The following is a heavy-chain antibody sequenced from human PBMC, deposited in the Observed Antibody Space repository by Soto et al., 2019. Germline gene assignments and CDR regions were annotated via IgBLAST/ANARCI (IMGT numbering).Heavy chain of an antibody. J-gene: IGHJ4*02. CDR3: ARRYCSDGHCPGIGFDY. Sequence: EVQLVQSGGGLVQPGGSLRLSCAASGFIFSRFDMHWVRQVTGKGLEWVSGFGRVGDIYYSGSVRGRFTISRDNAKNSLYLQMDTLRAGDTAVYYCARRYCSDGHCPGIGFDYWGQGVLVTVSS. V-gene: IGHV3-13*01. CDR2: FGRVGDI. D-gene: IGHD2-15*01. CDR1: GFIFSRFD.